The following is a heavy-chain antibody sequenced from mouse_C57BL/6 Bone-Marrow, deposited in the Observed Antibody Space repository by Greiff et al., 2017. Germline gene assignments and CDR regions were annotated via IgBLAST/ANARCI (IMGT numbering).Heavy chain of an antibody. J-gene: IGHJ4*01. CDR3: AREGITYAMDY. Sequence: QVQLQQPGAELVKPGASVKLSCKASGYTFTSYWMQWAKQRPGQGLEWIGEIDPSDSYTNYNQKFKGKATLTVDTSSSTAYMQLSSLTSEDSAVYYCAREGITYAMDYWGQGTSVTVSS. V-gene: IGHV1-50*01. CDR2: IDPSDSYT. CDR1: GYTFTSYW.